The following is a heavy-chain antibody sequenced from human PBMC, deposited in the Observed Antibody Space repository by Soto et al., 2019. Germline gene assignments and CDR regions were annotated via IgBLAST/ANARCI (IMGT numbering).Heavy chain of an antibody. CDR3: ARDSGDSRSGWFDP. J-gene: IGHJ5*02. V-gene: IGHV4-59*01. Sequence: KPSETLSLTCTVSGASINSYYWSWIRQPPGKGLEWIGYISSSGGTNHHHSLNSRVTISVDTAKKHFSLKLTSVTPADTAVHYCARDSGDSRSGWFDPWGQGTLVTFSS. CDR1: GASINSYY. D-gene: IGHD3-10*01. CDR2: ISSSGGT.